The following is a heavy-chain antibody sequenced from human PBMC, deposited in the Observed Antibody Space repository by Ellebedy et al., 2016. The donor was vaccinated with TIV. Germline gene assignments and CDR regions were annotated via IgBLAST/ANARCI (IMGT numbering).Heavy chain of an antibody. CDR3: ARDLARGDV. J-gene: IGHJ6*02. V-gene: IGHV1-46*01. CDR2: VNPGGGDT. CDR1: GFPFTSFY. D-gene: IGHD3-10*01. Sequence: AASVKVSCKASGFPFTSFYFHWVRQAPGQGLEWMGLVNPGGGDTTYAQKFQGRVTMTRDTSTSTVYMELSSLRYEDTAVYFCARDLARGDVWGQGTTVTVSS.